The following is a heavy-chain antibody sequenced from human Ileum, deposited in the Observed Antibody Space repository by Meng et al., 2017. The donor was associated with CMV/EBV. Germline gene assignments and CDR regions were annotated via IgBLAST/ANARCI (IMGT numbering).Heavy chain of an antibody. Sequence: APARVSVNDVGVGWGPRGPGKGVEWVAVIWYDGSHKNYADSVKGRFTISRDNSENTLYLQMNSLRTEDTAVYYCAKDRHMTTVGLGYWGRGALVTVSS. D-gene: IGHD4-23*01. V-gene: IGHV3-33*06. CDR1: RVSVNDVG. CDR2: IWYDGSHK. CDR3: AKDRHMTTVGLGY. J-gene: IGHJ4*02.